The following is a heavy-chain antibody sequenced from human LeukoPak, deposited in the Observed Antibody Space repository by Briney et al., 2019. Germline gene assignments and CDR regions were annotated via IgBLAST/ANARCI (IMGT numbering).Heavy chain of an antibody. CDR1: GFIVSSTY. CDR3: ARGVATTDY. J-gene: IGHJ4*02. Sequence: PGGSLRLSCAASGFIVSSTYMSWVRQAPGKGLEWVSAISSDGSNEHYADSVKGRFTVSRDNSKNTVYLQMNCLRPEDTAVYYCARGVATTDYWGQGTLVTVSS. V-gene: IGHV3-30*03. CDR2: ISSDGSNE. D-gene: IGHD5-12*01.